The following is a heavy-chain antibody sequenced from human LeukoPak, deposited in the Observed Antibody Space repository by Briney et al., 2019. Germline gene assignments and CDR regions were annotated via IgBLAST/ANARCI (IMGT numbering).Heavy chain of an antibody. CDR1: GFTFDDYA. V-gene: IGHV3-9*03. CDR3: AKESDYYDSSGYSPGAFDI. J-gene: IGHJ3*02. D-gene: IGHD3-22*01. CDR2: ISWNSGSI. Sequence: GGSLRLSCAASGFTFDDYAMRWVRQAPGKGLEWVSGISWNSGSIGYADSVKGRFTISRDNAKNSLYLQMNSLRAEDMALYYCAKESDYYDSSGYSPGAFDIWGQGTMVTVSS.